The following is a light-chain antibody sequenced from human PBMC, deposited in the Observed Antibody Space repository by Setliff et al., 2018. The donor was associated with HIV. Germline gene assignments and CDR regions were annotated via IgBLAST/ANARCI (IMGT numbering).Light chain of an antibody. CDR1: RSDVGGYNS. J-gene: IGLJ1*01. Sequence: SVLTQPASVSGSPGQSITISCTGTRSDVGGYNSVSWYQQHPGKVPKVLIYEVSNRPSGVSNRFSGSKSGNTASLTISGLQADDEADYYCSSYTTTSTTVFGTGTK. CDR3: SSYTTTSTTV. V-gene: IGLV2-14*03. CDR2: EVS.